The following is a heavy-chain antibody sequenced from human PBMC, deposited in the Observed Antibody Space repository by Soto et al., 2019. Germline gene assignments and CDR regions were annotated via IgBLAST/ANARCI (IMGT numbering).Heavy chain of an antibody. CDR3: VRAESSSGYYYFGQ. V-gene: IGHV3-72*01. CDR1: GFSFSDHY. Sequence: EVQLVESGGGLVQPGGSLRLSCAVSGFSFSDHYMDWVRQAPGKGLEWVGRTRNKAKSYTTEYAASVKGRFTISRDDSENSLYLQMSSLQSEDTAVYYCVRAESSSGYYYFGQWGRGTLVTVSS. CDR2: TRNKAKSYTT. D-gene: IGHD6-25*01. J-gene: IGHJ4*02.